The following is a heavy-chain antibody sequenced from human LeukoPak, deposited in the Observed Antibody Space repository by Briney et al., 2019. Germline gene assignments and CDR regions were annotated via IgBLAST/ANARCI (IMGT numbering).Heavy chain of an antibody. CDR1: GYTLTELS. D-gene: IGHD2-2*01. CDR2: FDPEDGET. J-gene: IGHJ6*02. V-gene: IGHV1-24*01. Sequence: ASVKVSCKVSGYTLTELSMHWVRQAPGKGLEWMGGFDPEDGETIYAQKFQGRVTKTEDTSTDTAYMELSSLRSEDTAVYYCATVCSSTSCYYGMDVWGQGTTVTVSS. CDR3: ATVCSSTSCYYGMDV.